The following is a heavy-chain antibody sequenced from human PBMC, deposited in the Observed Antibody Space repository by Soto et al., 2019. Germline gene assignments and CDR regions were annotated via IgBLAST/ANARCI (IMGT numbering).Heavy chain of an antibody. J-gene: IGHJ6*02. D-gene: IGHD2-8*01. CDR3: ARELMVHAILHYYYGMDV. CDR1: GFTFSSYA. Sequence: QVQLVESGGGVVQPGRSLRLSCAASGFTFSSYAMHWVRQAPGKGLEWVAVISYDGSNKYYADSVKGRFTISRDNSKNTLYLQMNSLRAEDTAVYYCARELMVHAILHYYYGMDVWGQGTTVTVSS. CDR2: ISYDGSNK. V-gene: IGHV3-30-3*01.